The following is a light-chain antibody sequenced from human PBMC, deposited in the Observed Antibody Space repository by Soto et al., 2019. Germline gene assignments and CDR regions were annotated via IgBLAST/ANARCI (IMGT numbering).Light chain of an antibody. CDR1: SSDV. Sequence: QSALTQPRSVSGSPGQSVTISCTGTSSDVVSWYQQHPGKAPKRIIYYVSQRPSGVPDRFSGSKSGNTASLTISGLQAEDEADYYCCSSAGGCTWVFGGGTKVTVL. J-gene: IGLJ3*02. CDR2: YVS. V-gene: IGLV2-11*01. CDR3: CSSAGGCTWV.